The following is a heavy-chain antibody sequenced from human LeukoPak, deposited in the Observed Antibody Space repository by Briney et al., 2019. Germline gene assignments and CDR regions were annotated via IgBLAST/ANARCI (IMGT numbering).Heavy chain of an antibody. CDR2: IYYSGSA. CDR1: GGSISSYY. D-gene: IGHD4-17*01. CDR3: ARDYGVKFDY. Sequence: SETLSLICTVSGGSISSYYWIWIRQPPGKGLDWIGYIYYSGSANYNPSLKSRVTISLDTSKNQFSLTLSSLTAADTAVYYCARDYGVKFDYWGQGTLVTVSS. J-gene: IGHJ4*02. V-gene: IGHV4-59*01.